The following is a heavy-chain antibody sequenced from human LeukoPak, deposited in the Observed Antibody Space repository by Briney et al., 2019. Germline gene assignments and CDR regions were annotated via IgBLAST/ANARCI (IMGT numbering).Heavy chain of an antibody. CDR1: GYTFTTYG. V-gene: IGHV1-18*01. Sequence: ASVNVSCKASGYTFTTYGISWVRQAPGQGLEWMGWISGYNGNTNYAQKLQGRVTMTTDTSTSTAYMELRSLRSDDTAVYYCARLLWHEGGAFDIWGQGTMVTVSS. J-gene: IGHJ3*02. D-gene: IGHD3-10*01. CDR2: ISGYNGNT. CDR3: ARLLWHEGGAFDI.